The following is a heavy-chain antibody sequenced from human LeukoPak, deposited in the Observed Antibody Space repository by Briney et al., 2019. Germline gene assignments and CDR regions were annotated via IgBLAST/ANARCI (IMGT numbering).Heavy chain of an antibody. Sequence: PGGSLRLSCAASGFTFSQYSINWVRQAPGKGLEWVSHLRYTGETFYADSVKGRFTISRDNSKNTLYLQMNSLRAEDTAVYYCAGAPYGDYEIGYWGQGTLVTVSS. CDR2: LRYTGET. CDR3: AGAPYGDYEIGY. V-gene: IGHV3-48*01. J-gene: IGHJ4*02. CDR1: GFTFSQYS. D-gene: IGHD4-17*01.